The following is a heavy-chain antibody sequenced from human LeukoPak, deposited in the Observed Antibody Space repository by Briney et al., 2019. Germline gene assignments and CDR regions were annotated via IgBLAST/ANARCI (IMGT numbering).Heavy chain of an antibody. V-gene: IGHV1-46*01. CDR2: INPSGGST. CDR3: ARDANIVATTYYYYYYMDV. CDR1: GYTFTSYY. J-gene: IGHJ6*03. D-gene: IGHD5-12*01. Sequence: ASVKVSCKASGYTFTSYYMHWVRQAPGQGLEWMGIINPSGGSTSYAQKFQGRVTMTRDMSTSTVYMELSSLRSEDTAVYYCARDANIVATTYYYYYYMDVWGKGTTVTVSS.